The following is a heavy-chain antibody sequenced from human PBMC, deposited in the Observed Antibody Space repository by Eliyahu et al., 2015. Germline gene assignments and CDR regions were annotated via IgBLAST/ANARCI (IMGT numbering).Heavy chain of an antibody. J-gene: IGHJ4*02. CDR3: ARHLGYCSGGSCYSKFDY. CDR2: IYYSGST. D-gene: IGHD2-15*01. V-gene: IGHV4-39*01. CDR1: GGSISSSSYY. Sequence: QLQLQESGPGLVKPSETLSLTCTVSGGSISSSSYYWGWIRQPPGKGLEWIGSIYYSGSTYYNPSLKSRVTISVDTSKNQFSLKLSSVTAADTAVYYCARHLGYCSGGSCYSKFDYWGQGTLVTVSS.